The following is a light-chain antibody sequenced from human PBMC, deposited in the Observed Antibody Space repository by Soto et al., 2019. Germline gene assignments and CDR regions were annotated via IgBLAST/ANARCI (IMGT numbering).Light chain of an antibody. CDR1: QSVSSY. Sequence: ELVLTHSPATLSLSPGERATLSCRASQSVSSYLAWYQQKPGQAPRLLIYDASNRATGIPARFSGSGSGTDFTLTTSSLEPEDFAVYYCQQRSNWITFGQGTRLEIK. CDR3: QQRSNWIT. J-gene: IGKJ5*01. V-gene: IGKV3-11*01. CDR2: DAS.